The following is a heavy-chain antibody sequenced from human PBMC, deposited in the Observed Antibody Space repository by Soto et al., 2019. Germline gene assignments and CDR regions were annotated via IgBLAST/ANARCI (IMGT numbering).Heavy chain of an antibody. J-gene: IGHJ3*02. V-gene: IGHV5-51*01. CDR2: IYHGDSDT. CDR1: GYSFTRYW. D-gene: IGHD6-13*01. CDR3: ARPPGIAAAGTNDAFDI. Sequence: GESLKISCKGSGYSFTRYWIGWVRQMPGKGLEWMGIIYHGDSDTRYSPSFQGQVTISADKSISTAYLQWSSLKASDTAMYYCARPPGIAAAGTNDAFDIWGQGTMVTVSS.